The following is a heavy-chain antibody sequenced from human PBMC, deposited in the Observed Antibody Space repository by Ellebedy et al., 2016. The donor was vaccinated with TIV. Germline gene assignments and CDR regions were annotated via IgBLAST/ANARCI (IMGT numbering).Heavy chain of an antibody. CDR3: ARDRIAVPGRNWFDP. D-gene: IGHD6-19*01. CDR2: ISYDGSNK. Sequence: GESLKISXAASGFTFSSYSMNWVRQAPGKGLEWVAVISYDGSNKYYADSVKGRFTISRDNSKNTLYLQMNSLRAEDTAVYYCARDRIAVPGRNWFDPWGQGTLVTVSS. V-gene: IGHV3-30*03. J-gene: IGHJ5*02. CDR1: GFTFSSYS.